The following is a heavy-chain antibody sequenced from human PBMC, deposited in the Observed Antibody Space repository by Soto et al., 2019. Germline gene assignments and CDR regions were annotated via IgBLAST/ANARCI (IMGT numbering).Heavy chain of an antibody. Sequence: EVQLWESGGGLVQPGGSLRLSCAACGFSFSTYAMTWVRQAPGKGRQWVSAISGGGSNTHYADSVKGRFTISRDNSKKLLHLQMNSLRAEDTAIYYCAKFSAASVYDISSAPDYWGQGTLVTVTS. V-gene: IGHV3-23*01. CDR1: GFSFSTYA. CDR3: AKFSAASVYDISSAPDY. J-gene: IGHJ4*02. D-gene: IGHD3-9*01. CDR2: ISGGGSNT.